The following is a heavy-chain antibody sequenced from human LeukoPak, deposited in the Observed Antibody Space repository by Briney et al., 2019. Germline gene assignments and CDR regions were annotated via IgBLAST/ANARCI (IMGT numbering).Heavy chain of an antibody. Sequence: ASVKVSCKASGYSFTSHYMHWVRQAPGQGLEWMGLINPSGSSTLYAQKFQGRVTMTTDTSTSTAYMELRSLRSDDTAVYYCARDLSSRGAFDIWGQGTMVTVSS. J-gene: IGHJ3*02. CDR3: ARDLSSRGAFDI. CDR1: GYSFTSHY. D-gene: IGHD6-19*01. V-gene: IGHV1-46*01. CDR2: INPSGSST.